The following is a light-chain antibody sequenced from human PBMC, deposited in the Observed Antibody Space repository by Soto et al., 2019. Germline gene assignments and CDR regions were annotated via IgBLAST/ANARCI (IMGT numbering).Light chain of an antibody. V-gene: IGKV1-5*03. Sequence: DFQMTQSPSTLSASVGDRVTITCRASQSINSWLAWYQQKPGKAPKLLIYRASRLESGVPSRFSGRGSGTEFTLTISSLQSDDFATYYCQQYNTYSGTLGQGTKVEVK. CDR3: QQYNTYSGT. J-gene: IGKJ1*01. CDR1: QSINSW. CDR2: RAS.